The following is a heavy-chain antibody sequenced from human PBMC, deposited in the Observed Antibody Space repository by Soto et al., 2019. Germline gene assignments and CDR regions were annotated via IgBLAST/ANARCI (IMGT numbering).Heavy chain of an antibody. CDR1: GGAFSGYY. D-gene: IGHD3-22*01. J-gene: IGHJ4*02. CDR3: VRESSTDSSGYYY. CDR2: INHSGST. V-gene: IGHV4-34*01. Sequence: PSETLSLTCAVYGGAFSGYYWNWIRQPPGKGLEWIGEINHSGSTNYNPSLKSRVTISVDTSKNQFSLKLSSVTAADTAVYYCVRESSTDSSGYYYWGQGNLVTVS.